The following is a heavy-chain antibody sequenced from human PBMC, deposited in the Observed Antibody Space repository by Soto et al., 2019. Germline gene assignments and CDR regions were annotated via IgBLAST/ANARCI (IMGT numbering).Heavy chain of an antibody. J-gene: IGHJ4*02. D-gene: IGHD3-22*01. Sequence: QVQLVQSGAEVKKPGASVKVSCKASGYTFTSYGISWVRQAPGQGLEWMGWISAYNGNTNYAQKLQGRVTMTTDTSTSTAYMELRSLRSVDTAVYYCARYQTYYYDSSGYPLRTYYFDYWGQGTLVTVSS. CDR3: ARYQTYYYDSSGYPLRTYYFDY. CDR1: GYTFTSYG. V-gene: IGHV1-18*01. CDR2: ISAYNGNT.